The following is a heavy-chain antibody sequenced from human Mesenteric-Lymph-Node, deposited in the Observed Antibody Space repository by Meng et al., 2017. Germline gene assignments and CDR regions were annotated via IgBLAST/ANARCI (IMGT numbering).Heavy chain of an antibody. CDR2: IYHSGST. J-gene: IGHJ4*02. D-gene: IGHD6-19*01. CDR3: ARDHRGIAVAGLDY. Sequence: VSAPALVNPSGTLSLPSPVSGAPIGSSNWWGWVRQPPGKGLEWIGEIYHSGSTNYNPSLKSRVTISVDKSKNQFSLKLSSVTAADTAVYYCARDHRGIAVAGLDYWGQGTLVTVSS. CDR1: GAPIGSSNW. V-gene: IGHV4-4*02.